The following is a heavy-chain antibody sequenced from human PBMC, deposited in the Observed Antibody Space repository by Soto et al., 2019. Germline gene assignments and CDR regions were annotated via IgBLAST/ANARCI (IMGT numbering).Heavy chain of an antibody. V-gene: IGHV3-23*01. J-gene: IGHJ4*02. CDR3: AKEIRGSSGYYSSFDY. Sequence: GGSLRLSCAASGFTFSSYAMSWVRQAPGKGLEWVSAISGSGGSTYYADSVKGRFTISRDNSKITLYLQMNSLRAEDMAVYYCAKEIRGSSGYYSSFDYWGQGTLVTVSS. CDR1: GFTFSSYA. CDR2: ISGSGGST. D-gene: IGHD3-22*01.